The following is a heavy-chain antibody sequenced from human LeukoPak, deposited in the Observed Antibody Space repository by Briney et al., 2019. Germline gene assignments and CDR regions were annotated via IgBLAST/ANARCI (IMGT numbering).Heavy chain of an antibody. J-gene: IGHJ4*02. CDR2: ISSGSSYI. V-gene: IGHV3-21*01. Sequence: GGSLRLSCAASGFTFSSYEMNWVRQAPGKGLEWVSSISSGSSYIYYVDSVKGRFTVSRDNAKNSLYLQMNSLRAEDTAVYYCARVGKNWYFDYWGQGTLVTVSS. CDR1: GFTFSSYE. D-gene: IGHD1-1*01. CDR3: ARVGKNWYFDY.